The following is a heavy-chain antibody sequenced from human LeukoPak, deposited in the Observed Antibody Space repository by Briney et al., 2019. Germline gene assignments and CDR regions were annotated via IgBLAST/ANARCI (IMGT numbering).Heavy chain of an antibody. D-gene: IGHD5-12*01. CDR3: AREGYVVATISVPFDY. Sequence: GGSLRLSCAASGFTFSSHWMNWVRQAPGKGLEWVSSISSSSSYIYYADSVKGRFTISRDNAKNSLYLQMNSLRAEDTAVYYCAREGYVVATISVPFDYWGQGTLVTVSS. CDR2: ISSSSSYI. V-gene: IGHV3-21*01. CDR1: GFTFSSHW. J-gene: IGHJ4*02.